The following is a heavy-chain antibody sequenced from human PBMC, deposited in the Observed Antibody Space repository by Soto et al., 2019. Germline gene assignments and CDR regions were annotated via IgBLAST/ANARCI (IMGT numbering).Heavy chain of an antibody. CDR1: GGSFSGYY. D-gene: IGHD4-17*01. CDR2: INHSGST. V-gene: IGHV4-34*01. J-gene: IGHJ5*02. Sequence: SETLSLTCAVYGGSFSGYYWSWIRQPPGKGLEWIGEINHSGSTNYNPSLKSRVTISVDMSKNQFSLRLSSVTAADTAVYYCATKSADYGDYGHWFDPWGQGTLVTVSS. CDR3: ATKSADYGDYGHWFDP.